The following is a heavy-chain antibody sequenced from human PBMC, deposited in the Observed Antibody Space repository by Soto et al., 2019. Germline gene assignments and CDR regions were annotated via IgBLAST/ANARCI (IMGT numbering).Heavy chain of an antibody. CDR2: INAGNGNT. Sequence: QVQLVQSGAEVKKPGASVKVSCKASGYTFTSYAMHWVRQAPGQRLEWMGWINAGNGNTKYSQKFQGRVTITRDTSASTAYMELSSLRSEDTAVYYCARPTRDSSGCYARYYYGMDVWGQGTTVTVSS. CDR1: GYTFTSYA. CDR3: ARPTRDSSGCYARYYYGMDV. V-gene: IGHV1-3*01. D-gene: IGHD6-19*01. J-gene: IGHJ6*02.